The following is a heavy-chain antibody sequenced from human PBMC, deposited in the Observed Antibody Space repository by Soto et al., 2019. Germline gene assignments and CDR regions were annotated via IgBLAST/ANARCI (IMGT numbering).Heavy chain of an antibody. D-gene: IGHD6-13*01. CDR3: ARESSAAGTGWFDP. Sequence: QVQLVQSGAEVKKPGASVKVSCKASGYTFTSYDINWVRQATGQGLEWMGWMNPNSGNTGYAQKFQGRVTMTRNTSISTAYMELSSLRSEDTAVYFCARESSAAGTGWFDPWGQGTLVTVSS. CDR2: MNPNSGNT. CDR1: GYTFTSYD. V-gene: IGHV1-8*01. J-gene: IGHJ5*02.